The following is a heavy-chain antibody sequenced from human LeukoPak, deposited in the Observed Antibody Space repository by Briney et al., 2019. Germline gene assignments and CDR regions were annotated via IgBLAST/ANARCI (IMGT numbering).Heavy chain of an antibody. CDR1: GYTFTSYG. D-gene: IGHD3-3*01. J-gene: IGHJ4*02. Sequence: PEASVKVSCKASGYTFTSYGISWVRQAPGQGLEWMGWMSAYNGNTNYAQKLQGRVTMTTDTSTSTAYMELRSLRSDGTAVYYCARASPLRFLEWLLSGPFDYWGQGTLVTVSS. V-gene: IGHV1-18*01. CDR2: MSAYNGNT. CDR3: ARASPLRFLEWLLSGPFDY.